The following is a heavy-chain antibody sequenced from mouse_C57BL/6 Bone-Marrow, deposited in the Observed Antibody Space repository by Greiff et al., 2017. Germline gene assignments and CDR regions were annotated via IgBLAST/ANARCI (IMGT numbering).Heavy chain of an antibody. V-gene: IGHV1-81*01. CDR3: ARERRGRPFDN. Sequence: QVQLQQSGAELARPGASVKLSCKASGYSFTSYGISWVKQRPGQGLEWIGEIYPRSGNTYYNEKFKGKATVTADKSSSTAYMELRSLTSEDSAVYYCARERRGRPFDNGGRGTAITVTS. J-gene: IGHJ2*01. CDR1: GYSFTSYG. CDR2: IYPRSGNT.